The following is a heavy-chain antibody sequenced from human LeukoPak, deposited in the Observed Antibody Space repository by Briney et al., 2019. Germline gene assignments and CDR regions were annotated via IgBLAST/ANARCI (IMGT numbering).Heavy chain of an antibody. CDR2: ILYDGSNK. J-gene: IGHJ4*02. V-gene: IGHV3-30*01. D-gene: IGHD2-8*01. CDR1: GFTFSSCA. Sequence: PGGSLRLSCAASGFTFSSCAMHWVRQAPGKGLEWVAVILYDGSNKYYADSVKGRFTISRDNSKNTLYLQMNSLRAEDTAVYYCARAMSIVLMVYAMDYWGQGTLVTVSS. CDR3: ARAMSIVLMVYAMDY.